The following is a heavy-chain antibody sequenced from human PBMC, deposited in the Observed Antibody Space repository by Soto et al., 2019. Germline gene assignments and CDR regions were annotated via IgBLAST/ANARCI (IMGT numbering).Heavy chain of an antibody. CDR2: INPNSGGT. Sequence: GASVKVSCKASGYTFTGYYMHWVRQAPGQGLEWMGWINPNSGGTNYAQKFQGWVTMTRDTSISTAYMALSRLRSDDTAVYYCARGTYRDYSSWSGIYYYYYGMDVWGQGTTVTVSS. D-gene: IGHD6-13*01. CDR3: ARGTYRDYSSWSGIYYYYYGMDV. V-gene: IGHV1-2*04. J-gene: IGHJ6*02. CDR1: GYTFTGYY.